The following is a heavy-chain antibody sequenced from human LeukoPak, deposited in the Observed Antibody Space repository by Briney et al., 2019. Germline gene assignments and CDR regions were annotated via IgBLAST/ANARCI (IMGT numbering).Heavy chain of an antibody. CDR2: IWYDASDK. D-gene: IGHD3-10*01. J-gene: IGHJ2*01. CDR3: VRGIYSKYLDF. V-gene: IGHV3-33*01. CDR1: GFSFRSHG. Sequence: GGSLRLSCAASGFSFRSHGMHWVRQAPGKGLEWVAVIWYDASDKYYADSVRGRFTVSRDNSKNTFHLQMNSLRVDDTAVYYCVRGIYSKYLDFWGRGTLVTVSS.